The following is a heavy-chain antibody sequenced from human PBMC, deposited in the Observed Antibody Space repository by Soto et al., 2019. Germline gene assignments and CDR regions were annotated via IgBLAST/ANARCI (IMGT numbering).Heavy chain of an antibody. Sequence: QVQLVQSGAEVKKPGSSVKISCKASGGTFSSNPISWMRQAPGQGLEWVGGTIPTFGAGSYAQRFQGRVTITADKSTNTAYIELSNLRPEDTAVYYCARRQSNGYNRYFVSWGQGTLVTVSS. D-gene: IGHD5-18*01. CDR2: TIPTFGAG. CDR1: GGTFSSNP. J-gene: IGHJ4*02. CDR3: ARRQSNGYNRYFVS. V-gene: IGHV1-69*06.